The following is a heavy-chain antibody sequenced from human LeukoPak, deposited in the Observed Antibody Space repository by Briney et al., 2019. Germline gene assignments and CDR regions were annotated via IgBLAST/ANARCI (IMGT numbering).Heavy chain of an antibody. CDR3: ARDGKLGPRKYYDY. J-gene: IGHJ4*02. Sequence: PGGSLRLSCAASGFTFDDYGMSWVRQAPGKGLEWVSGINWNGGSTGYADSVKGRFTISRDNAKNSLYLQMNSLRAEDTALYYCARDGKLGPRKYYDYWGQGTLVTVSS. D-gene: IGHD2/OR15-2a*01. CDR1: GFTFDDYG. CDR2: INWNGGST. V-gene: IGHV3-20*04.